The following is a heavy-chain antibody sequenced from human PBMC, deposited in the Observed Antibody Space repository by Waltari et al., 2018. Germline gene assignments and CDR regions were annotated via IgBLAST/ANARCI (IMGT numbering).Heavy chain of an antibody. CDR2: ISGSGGST. CDR1: GFTFSSYA. J-gene: IGHJ4*02. Sequence: EVQLLESGGGLVQPGGSLRLSCAASGFTFSSYAMSWVRQAPGKGLEWVSAISGSGGSTYYADSVKGRFTISRDNSKNTLYLQMNSLRAEDTAVYYCAKAMITFGDRGLFFDYWGQGTLVTVSS. CDR3: AKAMITFGDRGLFFDY. D-gene: IGHD3-16*01. V-gene: IGHV3-23*01.